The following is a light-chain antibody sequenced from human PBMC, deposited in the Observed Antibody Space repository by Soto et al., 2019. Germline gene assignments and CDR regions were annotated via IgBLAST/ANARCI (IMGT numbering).Light chain of an antibody. CDR2: GNS. CDR3: QSYDSSLSGFWV. CDR1: SSNIGAGYD. V-gene: IGLV1-40*01. Sequence: QSVLTQPPSVPGAPGQRVTISCTGSSSNIGAGYDVHWYQQLPGTAPKLLIYGNSNRPSGVPDRFSGSKSGTSASLAITGLQAEDEADYYCQSYDSSLSGFWVFGGGTKLTVL. J-gene: IGLJ3*02.